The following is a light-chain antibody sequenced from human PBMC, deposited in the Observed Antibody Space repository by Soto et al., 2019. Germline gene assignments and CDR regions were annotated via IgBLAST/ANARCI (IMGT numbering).Light chain of an antibody. Sequence: EIVLTQSPATLSLSPGERATLSCRASQSVSSYLAWYQQKPGQAPSLLIYDTSNRATGIPARFSGSGSGTYFALTISRLEPEDFAFYYCQQRSNWPPGFTFGPGTKVDIK. V-gene: IGKV3-11*01. CDR2: DTS. CDR3: QQRSNWPPGFT. CDR1: QSVSSY. J-gene: IGKJ3*01.